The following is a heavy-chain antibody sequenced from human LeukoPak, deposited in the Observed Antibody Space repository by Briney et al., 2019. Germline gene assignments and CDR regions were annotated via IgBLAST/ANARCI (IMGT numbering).Heavy chain of an antibody. CDR3: ARGLAAATWTFDP. V-gene: IGHV3-30*04. CDR1: GFTFSSYA. Sequence: QPGGSLRLSCAASGFTFSSYAMHWVRQAPGKGLEWVAVISYDGSNKCYADSVKGRFTISRDNSKNTLYLQMNSLRAEDTAVYYCARGLAAATWTFDPWGQGTLVTVSS. CDR2: ISYDGSNK. J-gene: IGHJ5*02. D-gene: IGHD6-13*01.